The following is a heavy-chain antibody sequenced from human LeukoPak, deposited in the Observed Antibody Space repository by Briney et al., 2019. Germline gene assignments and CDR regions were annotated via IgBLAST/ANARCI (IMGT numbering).Heavy chain of an antibody. V-gene: IGHV4-59*02. J-gene: IGHJ3*02. D-gene: IGHD3-10*01. CDR3: ARWEVRLNAFEM. CDR1: GDSVSGYY. CDR2: THHSGNT. Sequence: SETLSLTCIVSGDSVSGYYWNWIRQPPGKGLERIGYTHHSGNTLYNPSLKSRATTSVDTSKNQFSLSLSSVTAADTAVYYCARWEVRLNAFEMWGQGTMVTVSS.